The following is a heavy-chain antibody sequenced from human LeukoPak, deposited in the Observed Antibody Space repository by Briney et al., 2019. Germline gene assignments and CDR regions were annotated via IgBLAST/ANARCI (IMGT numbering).Heavy chain of an antibody. CDR3: AKDRATVPRGNWFDP. V-gene: IGHV3-23*01. Sequence: GGSLRLSCAASGFTFSSYAMSWVRQAPGKGLEWVSAISGSGGSTYYADSMKGRFTISRDNSKNTPYLQMNSLRAEDTAVYYCAKDRATVPRGNWFDPWGQGTLVTVSS. CDR2: ISGSGGST. J-gene: IGHJ5*02. D-gene: IGHD4-17*01. CDR1: GFTFSSYA.